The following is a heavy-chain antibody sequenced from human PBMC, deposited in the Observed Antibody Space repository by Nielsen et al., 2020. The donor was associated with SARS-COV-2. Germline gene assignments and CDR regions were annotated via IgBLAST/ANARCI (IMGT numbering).Heavy chain of an antibody. Sequence: SCAASGFTFSSYGMHWVRQAPGKGLEWVAVIWYDGSNKYYADSVKGRFTISRDNSKNTLYLQMNSLRAEDTAVYYCARMNGRDWFDPWGQGTLVTASS. D-gene: IGHD1-1*01. CDR3: ARMNGRDWFDP. J-gene: IGHJ5*02. CDR2: IWYDGSNK. CDR1: GFTFSSYG. V-gene: IGHV3-33*01.